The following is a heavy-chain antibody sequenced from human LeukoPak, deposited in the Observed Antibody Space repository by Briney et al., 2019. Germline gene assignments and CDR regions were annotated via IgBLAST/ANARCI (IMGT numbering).Heavy chain of an antibody. CDR2: VTGGGGTT. V-gene: IGHV3-23*01. Sequence: PGGSLRLSCAASGFTFRSYAMSWVRQAPGKGLEWVSTVTGGGGTTYYADSVKGRFTISRDNAENSLHLQMNSLRAEDTAVYYCARDPGSSAFDYWGQGTLVTVSS. CDR3: ARDPGSSAFDY. J-gene: IGHJ4*02. CDR1: GFTFRSYA. D-gene: IGHD5/OR15-5a*01.